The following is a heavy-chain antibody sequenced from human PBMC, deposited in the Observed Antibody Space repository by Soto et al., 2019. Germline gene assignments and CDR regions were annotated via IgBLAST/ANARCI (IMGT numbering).Heavy chain of an antibody. CDR2: ISSSTYTQ. V-gene: IGHV3-48*02. J-gene: IGHJ2*01. Sequence: GGSLRLSCAASGFSFSSYSMNWVRQAPGKGLEWISYISSSTYTQYYADSVKGRFTISRDNAKNSLYLQMNNLRDDDTAVYYCARDATVTNGWFFDLWGRGTLVTVSS. CDR3: ARDATVTNGWFFDL. D-gene: IGHD4-17*01. CDR1: GFSFSSYS.